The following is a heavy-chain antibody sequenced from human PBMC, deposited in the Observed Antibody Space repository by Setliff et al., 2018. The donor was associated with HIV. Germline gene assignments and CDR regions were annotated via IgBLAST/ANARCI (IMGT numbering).Heavy chain of an antibody. CDR3: ATQRSFGRAFKAVAGSFDP. CDR1: GGSISSGGYY. CDR2: IYYSGSI. J-gene: IGHJ5*02. Sequence: SETLSLTCTVSGGSISSGGYYWSWIRQHPGKGLEWIGYIYYSGSIYYNPSLKSRVTISVDTSKNELSLKLRSVTAADTAVYYCATQRSFGRAFKAVAGSFDPWGQGTLVTVSS. V-gene: IGHV4-39*01. D-gene: IGHD6-19*01.